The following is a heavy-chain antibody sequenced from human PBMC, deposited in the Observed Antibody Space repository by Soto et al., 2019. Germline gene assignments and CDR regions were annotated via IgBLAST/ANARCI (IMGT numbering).Heavy chain of an antibody. V-gene: IGHV1-8*01. CDR1: GYTFTSYD. CDR3: ARGCVFFFAPPTNPSDY. D-gene: IGHD3-3*01. CDR2: MNPNSGNT. Sequence: QVQLVQSGAEVKKPGASVKVSCKASGYTFTSYDINWVRQATGQGLEWMGWMNPNSGNTGYAQKFQGRVPMTRNTCIITVDMELSSLRSEVTAMYHYARGCVFFFAPPTNPSDYWCQGTLVTVSS. J-gene: IGHJ4*02.